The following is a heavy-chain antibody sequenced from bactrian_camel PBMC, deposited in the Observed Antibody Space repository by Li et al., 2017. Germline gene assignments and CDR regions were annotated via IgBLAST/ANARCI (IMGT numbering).Heavy chain of an antibody. D-gene: IGHD3*01. CDR1: GFPFSTYGYD. CDR2: MRSDGSNT. V-gene: IGHV3S6*01. J-gene: IGHJ4*01. CDR3: TARGGVNCYTEWDASSRWEY. Sequence: HVQLVESGGDLVRPGGSLRIACAASGFPFSTYGYDIHWVRQAPGKGLEWVSGMRSDGSNTDYADSVKGRFTISRDSAKATTYLQINNLKPEDTAMYYCTARGGVNCYTEWDASSRWEYWGQGTQVTVS.